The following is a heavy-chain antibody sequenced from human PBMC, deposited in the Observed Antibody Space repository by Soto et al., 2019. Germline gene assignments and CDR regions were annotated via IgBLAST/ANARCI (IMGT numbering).Heavy chain of an antibody. V-gene: IGHV3-7*01. CDR1: GFSFSSVW. J-gene: IGHJ4*02. CDR2: IKYDGSEE. CDR3: VTDLNWQGH. Sequence: PGGSLRLSCVVSGFSFSSVWMTWVRQAPGKGLECVANIKYDGSEEYYVDSVKGRFTISRDNAKNSLYLQKNRLKDKDSAVYYCVTDLNWQGHWGQGTLVTVSS.